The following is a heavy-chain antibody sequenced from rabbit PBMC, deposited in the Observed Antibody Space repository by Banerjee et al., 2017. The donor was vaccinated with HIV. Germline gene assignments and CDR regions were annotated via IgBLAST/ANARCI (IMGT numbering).Heavy chain of an antibody. CDR2: IYTGSGSA. CDR1: GFDFSSNA. V-gene: IGHV1S47*01. D-gene: IGHD4-1*01. Sequence: QEQLEESGGGLVQPEGSLTLTCKASGFDFSSNAMCWVRQAPGKGPEWIACIYTGSGSALYVSWAKGRFTISKTSSTTVTLQMTSLTAADTATYFCARDLAGVIGWNFKLWGQGTLVTVS. J-gene: IGHJ4*01. CDR3: ARDLAGVIGWNFKL.